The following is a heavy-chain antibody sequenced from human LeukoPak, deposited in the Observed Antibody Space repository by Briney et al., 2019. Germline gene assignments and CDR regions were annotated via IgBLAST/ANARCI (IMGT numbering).Heavy chain of an antibody. J-gene: IGHJ4*02. Sequence: GGSLRPSCAASGFTFSSYAMSWARQAPGKGLEWVSYISSSSSYTNYADSVKGRFTISRDNAKNSLYLQMNSLRAEDTAVYYCARDRTWGYFDYWGQGTLVTVSS. CDR3: ARDRTWGYFDY. CDR2: ISSSSSYT. D-gene: IGHD3-16*01. CDR1: GFTFSSYA. V-gene: IGHV3-11*05.